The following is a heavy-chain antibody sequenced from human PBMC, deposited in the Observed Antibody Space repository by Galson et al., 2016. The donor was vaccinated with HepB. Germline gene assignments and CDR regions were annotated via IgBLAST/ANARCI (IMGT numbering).Heavy chain of an antibody. D-gene: IGHD3-22*01. CDR1: GFTLDHYA. J-gene: IGHJ3*02. CDR2: ISWNSGSI. CDR3: AKDSGAYYYDSSGYRRNAFDI. Sequence: SLRLSCAASGFTLDHYAMHWVRQAPGKGLEWVSGISWNSGSIGYADSVKGRFTISRDNAKNSLYLQMNSLRAGDTALYYCAKDSGAYYYDSSGYRRNAFDIWGQGTMVTVPS. V-gene: IGHV3-9*01.